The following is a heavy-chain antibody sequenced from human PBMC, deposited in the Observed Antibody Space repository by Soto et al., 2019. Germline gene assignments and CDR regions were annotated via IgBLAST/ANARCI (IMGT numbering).Heavy chain of an antibody. J-gene: IGHJ6*03. D-gene: IGHD6-13*01. CDR3: ARNPGSYSSSCDYYSSSMGV. Sequence: ASVKVSCKASGYTFTSYGISWVRQAPGQGLEWMGWISAYNGNTNYAQKLQGRVTMTTDTSTSTAYMELRSLRSDDTAVYYCARNPGSYSSSCDYYSSSMGVWGKGTTLTASS. CDR2: ISAYNGNT. V-gene: IGHV1-18*01. CDR1: GYTFTSYG.